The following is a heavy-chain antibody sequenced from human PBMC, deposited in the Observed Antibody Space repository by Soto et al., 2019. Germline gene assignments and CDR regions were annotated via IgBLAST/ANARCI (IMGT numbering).Heavy chain of an antibody. D-gene: IGHD1-1*01. J-gene: IGHJ4*02. CDR2: ISGSGGET. Sequence: EVQLVESGGGLVQPGGSLRLSCAASGFTFNIYEMNWVRQAPGKGLEWVSYISGSGGETYYADSVKGCFTVSRDNAKNSLFLQMNNLRVEDTAVYYCATAPWNNAYCGQGTLVTVSS. CDR1: GFTFNIYE. V-gene: IGHV3-48*03. CDR3: ATAPWNNAY.